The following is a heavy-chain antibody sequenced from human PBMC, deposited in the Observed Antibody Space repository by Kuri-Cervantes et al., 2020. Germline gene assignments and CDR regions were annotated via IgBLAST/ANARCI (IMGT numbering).Heavy chain of an antibody. D-gene: IGHD7-27*01. CDR1: GGSISSSNW. CDR3: VKNGGYYFDH. Sequence: SCAVSGGSISSSNWWSWVRQPPGKGLEWIGEIHHSGNSNYNPSLRSRVTMSIDTSKNQFSLKLSSVTAADTAVYYCVKNGGYYFDHWGQGTLVTVSS. J-gene: IGHJ4*02. CDR2: IHHSGNS. V-gene: IGHV4-4*02.